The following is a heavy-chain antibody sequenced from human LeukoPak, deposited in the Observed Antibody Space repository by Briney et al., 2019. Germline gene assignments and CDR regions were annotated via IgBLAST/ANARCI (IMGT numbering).Heavy chain of an antibody. CDR3: ATEEGGAFPI. J-gene: IGHJ3*02. V-gene: IGHV6-1*01. CDR2: TNCRSKWFS. CDR1: GDSVSSNTAA. Sequence: SQTLSLTCAISGDSVSSNTAAWNWIRQSPSRGLEWLGGTNCRSKWFSDYAESVKSRITISPDTSKNQFSLQLNSVTPEDTAMYYCATEEGGAFPILGQGTMVTVSS.